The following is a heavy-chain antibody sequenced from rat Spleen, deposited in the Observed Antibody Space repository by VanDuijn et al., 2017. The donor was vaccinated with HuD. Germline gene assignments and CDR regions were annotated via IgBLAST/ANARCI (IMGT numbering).Heavy chain of an antibody. CDR3: TRGDYGGNWFAY. CDR2: ISHEGSGP. D-gene: IGHD1-11*01. Sequence: EVQLVESGGGLVQPGRSLKLSCAASGFTFDDYHMAWVRQAPKKGLEWVASISHEGSGPEYGNAVKGRFTISRDNAKNTLYLQMNSLRSEDTATYYCTRGDYGGNWFAYWGQGTLVTVSS. CDR1: GFTFDDYH. V-gene: IGHV5-22*01. J-gene: IGHJ3*01.